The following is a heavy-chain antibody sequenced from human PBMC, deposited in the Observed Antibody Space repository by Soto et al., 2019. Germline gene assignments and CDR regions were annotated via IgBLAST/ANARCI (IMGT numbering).Heavy chain of an antibody. CDR1: GGSISSSNW. J-gene: IGHJ5*02. Sequence: QVQLQESGPGLVKPSGTLSLTCAVSGGSISSSNWWSWVRQPPGKGLEWIGEIYHSGSTNYNPSLKSRVTISVDKSKNRFSLKLSSVTAADTAVYYCARCWVVITTTGHGWFDPWGQGTLVTVSS. CDR2: IYHSGST. CDR3: ARCWVVITTTGHGWFDP. V-gene: IGHV4-4*02. D-gene: IGHD4-17*01.